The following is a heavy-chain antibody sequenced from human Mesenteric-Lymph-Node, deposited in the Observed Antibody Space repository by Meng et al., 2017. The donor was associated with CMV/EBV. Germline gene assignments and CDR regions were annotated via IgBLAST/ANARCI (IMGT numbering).Heavy chain of an antibody. J-gene: IGHJ4*02. Sequence: VRPQQWGAGPLQPPGTLSPTFAVYGTSFGGSDCSWNRHPTGKRLESVKDINHSGNINYSPSIKSRVTISVEASKKQFSLKIRSVTDADSAVYYCARHQRWPKYAGGFNYWGQGTLVTVSS. V-gene: IGHV4-34*01. CDR1: GTSFGGSD. CDR2: INHSGNI. CDR3: ARHQRWPKYAGGFNY. D-gene: IGHD4-23*01.